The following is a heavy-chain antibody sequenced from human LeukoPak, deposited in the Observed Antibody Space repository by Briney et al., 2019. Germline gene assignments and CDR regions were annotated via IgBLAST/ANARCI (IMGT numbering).Heavy chain of an antibody. V-gene: IGHV4-39*01. D-gene: IGHD3-3*01. Sequence: SETLSLTCTVSGGSISSSSYYWGWIRQPPGKGLEWIGSIYYSGSTYYNPSLKSRVTISVDTSKNQFSLKLSSVTAADPAVYYCARLLGDFWSGYQTIRYYFDYWGQGTLVTVSS. J-gene: IGHJ4*02. CDR2: IYYSGST. CDR3: ARLLGDFWSGYQTIRYYFDY. CDR1: GGSISSSSYY.